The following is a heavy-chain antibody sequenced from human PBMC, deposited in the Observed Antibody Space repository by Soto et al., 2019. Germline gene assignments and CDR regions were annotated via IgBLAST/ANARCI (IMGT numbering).Heavy chain of an antibody. D-gene: IGHD4-17*01. Sequence: GGSLRLSCAASGFTVSNTYMTWVRQAPGKGLEWVGRTRNKANSFTTEYAASVKGRFTIFRDDSKNSLYLQMSSLKTEDTAMYYCAREFMTTVTYFDYWGQGTLVTVSS. J-gene: IGHJ4*02. CDR2: TRNKANSFTT. CDR3: AREFMTTVTYFDY. V-gene: IGHV3-72*01. CDR1: GFTVSNTY.